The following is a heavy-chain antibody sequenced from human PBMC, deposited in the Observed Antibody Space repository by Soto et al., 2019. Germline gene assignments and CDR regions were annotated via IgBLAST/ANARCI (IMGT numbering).Heavy chain of an antibody. J-gene: IGHJ3*01. V-gene: IGHV1-69*13. CDR2: IIPIFGTA. Sequence: AVKVSCKESGGTFSSYAISWVRQAPGQGLEWVGGIIPIFGTANYAQKFQGRVTITADESTSTAYMELRSLRSEDTAVYYCDLGALCTNGVCRPLNPFDLWGQGNMVTV. D-gene: IGHD2-8*01. CDR1: GGTFSSYA. CDR3: DLGALCTNGVCRPLNPFDL.